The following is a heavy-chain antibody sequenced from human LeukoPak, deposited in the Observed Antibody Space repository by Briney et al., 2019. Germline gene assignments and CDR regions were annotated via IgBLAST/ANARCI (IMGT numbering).Heavy chain of an antibody. CDR3: ARHKTTGYSLKAFDI. Sequence: GESLKISCKGSGNTFTSYNIGWVRQMPGKGLELMGIIYPDDSDTRYSPSFQGQVTISADKSISTAYLQWSSLKASDTAMYYCARHKTTGYSLKAFDIWGQGTMVTVSS. J-gene: IGHJ3*02. D-gene: IGHD5-18*01. CDR2: IYPDDSDT. CDR1: GNTFTSYN. V-gene: IGHV5-51*01.